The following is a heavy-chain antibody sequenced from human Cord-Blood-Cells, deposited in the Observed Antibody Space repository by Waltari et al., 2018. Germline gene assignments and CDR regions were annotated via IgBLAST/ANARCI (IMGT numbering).Heavy chain of an antibody. CDR2: IIPIFGTA. CDR1: GGTFSSYA. V-gene: IGHV1-69*01. CDR3: ARGPDSMTTVTNFDY. D-gene: IGHD4-17*01. J-gene: IGHJ4*02. Sequence: QVQLVQSGAEVKKPGSSVKVSCKASGGTFSSYAISWVRQAPGKGLEWMGGIIPIFGTANYAQKFQGRVTITADESTSTAYLELSSLRSEDTAVYYCARGPDSMTTVTNFDYWGQGTLVTVSS.